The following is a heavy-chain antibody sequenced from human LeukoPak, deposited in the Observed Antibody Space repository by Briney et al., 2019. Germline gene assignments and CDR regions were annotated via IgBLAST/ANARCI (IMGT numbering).Heavy chain of an antibody. D-gene: IGHD3-22*01. CDR1: GFTLSSYW. J-gene: IGHJ4*02. Sequence: TGGSLRLSCAASGFTLSSYWMHWVRQAPGKGLVWVSRINGDGSSTPYANSVKGRFTISRDNAKNTLYLQMNSLRAEDTAVYFCAKRGVVIRVILVGFHKEAYYFDSWGQGVLVTVSS. CDR3: AKRGVVIRVILVGFHKEAYYFDS. CDR2: INGDGSST. V-gene: IGHV3-74*01.